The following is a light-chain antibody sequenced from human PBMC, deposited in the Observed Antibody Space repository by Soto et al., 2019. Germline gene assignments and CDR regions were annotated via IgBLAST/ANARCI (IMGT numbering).Light chain of an antibody. V-gene: IGLV2-14*03. J-gene: IGLJ2*01. Sequence: QSALTQPASVSGSPGQSITISCTGTNSDIGGYNYVSWYQQHPGKAPKLMIYDVSNRPSGVSYRFSGSKSGNTASLTISRLQAEDEADYYCSSYTSRSTLGVFGGGTKLTVL. CDR2: DVS. CDR3: SSYTSRSTLGV. CDR1: NSDIGGYNY.